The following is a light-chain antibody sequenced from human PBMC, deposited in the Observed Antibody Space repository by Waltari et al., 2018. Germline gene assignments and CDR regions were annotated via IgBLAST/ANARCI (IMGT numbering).Light chain of an antibody. J-gene: IGKJ2*01. CDR1: QSISSW. Sequence: DIQMTQSPSTLSASVGDRVTITCRASQSISSWLAWYQQKPGKAPKLLIYQASGLESGVPSMFSGSGSGTEFTLTISSLQPDDFATYYCQQYNSYSRTFGQGTKLEI. CDR3: QQYNSYSRT. CDR2: QAS. V-gene: IGKV1-5*03.